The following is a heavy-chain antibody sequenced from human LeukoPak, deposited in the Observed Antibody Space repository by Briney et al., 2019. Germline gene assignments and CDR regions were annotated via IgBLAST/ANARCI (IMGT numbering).Heavy chain of an antibody. J-gene: IGHJ4*02. V-gene: IGHV4-34*01. CDR3: ATKFLAYYYGSGSYYSPYFDY. CDR1: GGSFSGYY. D-gene: IGHD3-10*01. Sequence: SETLSLTCAVYGGSFSGYYWSWIRQPPGKGLEWIGEINHSGSTNYNPSLKSRVTISVDTSKNQFSLKLSSVTAADTAVYYCATKFLAYYYGSGSYYSPYFDYWGQGTLVTVSS. CDR2: INHSGST.